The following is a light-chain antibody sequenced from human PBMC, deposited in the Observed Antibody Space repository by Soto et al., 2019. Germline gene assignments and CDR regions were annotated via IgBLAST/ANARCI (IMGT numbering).Light chain of an antibody. CDR1: QSISSW. V-gene: IGKV1-5*03. J-gene: IGKJ4*01. Sequence: DIQMTQSPSTLSASVGDRVTITCRASQSISSWLAWYQQKPGKAPNLLIYKASSLESGVPSRLSGSGSGTEVTLTISSLQPDDFATYYCQQYNSYPLTFGGGNKVEIK. CDR2: KAS. CDR3: QQYNSYPLT.